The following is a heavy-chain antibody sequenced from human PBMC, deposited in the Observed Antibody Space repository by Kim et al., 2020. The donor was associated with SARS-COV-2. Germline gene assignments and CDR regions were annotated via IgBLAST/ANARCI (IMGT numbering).Heavy chain of an antibody. V-gene: IGHV1-69*13. CDR2: IVPIFGTA. CDR3: ASHSRLIINSGYGDYYYYYGMDV. Sequence: SVKVSCKASGGTFSSYAISWVRQAPGQGLEWMGGIVPIFGTANYAQKFQGRVTITADESTSTAYMELSSLRSEDTAVYYCASHSRLIINSGYGDYYYYYGMDVWGQGTTVTVSS. J-gene: IGHJ6*02. D-gene: IGHD5-12*01. CDR1: GGTFSSYA.